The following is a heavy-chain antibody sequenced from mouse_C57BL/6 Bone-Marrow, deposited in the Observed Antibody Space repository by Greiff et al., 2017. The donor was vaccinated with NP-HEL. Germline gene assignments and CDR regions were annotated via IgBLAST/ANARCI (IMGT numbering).Heavy chain of an antibody. J-gene: IGHJ4*01. CDR2: IYPGDGDT. CDR1: GYAFSSSW. Sequence: VQLQQSGPELVKPGASVKISCKASGYAFSSSWMNWVKQRPGKGLEWIGRIYPGDGDTNYNGTFKGKATLTADKSSSTAYMQLSSLTSEDSAVYFCARYCYALDYWGQGTSVTVSS. CDR3: ARYCYALDY. V-gene: IGHV1-82*01.